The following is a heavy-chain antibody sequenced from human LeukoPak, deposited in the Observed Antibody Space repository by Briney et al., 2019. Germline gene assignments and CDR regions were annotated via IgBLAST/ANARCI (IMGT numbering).Heavy chain of an antibody. CDR3: ARVSANVYSSGWPDAFDI. CDR2: INPSGGST. J-gene: IGHJ3*02. D-gene: IGHD6-19*01. CDR1: GYTFTSYY. Sequence: ASVKVSCKASGYTFTSYYMHWVRQAPRQGLEWMGIINPSGGSTSYAQKFQGRVTMTRDTSTSTVYMELSSLRSEDTAVYYCARVSANVYSSGWPDAFDIWGQGTMVTVSS. V-gene: IGHV1-46*01.